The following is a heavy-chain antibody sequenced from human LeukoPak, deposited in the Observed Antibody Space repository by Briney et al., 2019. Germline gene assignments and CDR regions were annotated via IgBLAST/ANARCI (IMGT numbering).Heavy chain of an antibody. J-gene: IGHJ4*02. Sequence: GSLRLSCVASGFPFSKYNMNWVRQAPGKGLEWIGEIYHDGSTNYNPSLKSRVTISMDKSKNQLSLKLNFVTAADTAVYYCARDRGGYTYSHDYWGQGTLVTVSS. CDR3: ARDRGGYTYSHDY. V-gene: IGHV4-4*02. CDR2: IYHDGST. CDR1: GFPFSKYNM. D-gene: IGHD5-18*01.